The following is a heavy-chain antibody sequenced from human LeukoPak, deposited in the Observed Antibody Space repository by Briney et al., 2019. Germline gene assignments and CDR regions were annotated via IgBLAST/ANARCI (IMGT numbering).Heavy chain of an antibody. Sequence: SETLSLTCTVSDGSISDYSWIWIRQPPGKGLEWIGYIYYSGSTNYNPSLKSRVTISLDTSKNQFSLKLSSVTAADTAVYYCARDCIVGATNWCDPWGQGTLVTVSS. J-gene: IGHJ5*02. CDR2: IYYSGST. D-gene: IGHD1-26*01. CDR3: ARDCIVGATNWCDP. V-gene: IGHV4-59*01. CDR1: DGSISDYS.